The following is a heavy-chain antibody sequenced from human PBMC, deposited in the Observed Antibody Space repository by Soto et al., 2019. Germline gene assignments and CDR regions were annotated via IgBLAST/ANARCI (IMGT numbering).Heavy chain of an antibody. J-gene: IGHJ4*02. V-gene: IGHV3-30*18. CDR2: ISYDGSNK. D-gene: IGHD5-18*01. Sequence: PGGSLRLYCSASGFSFSTFGMHWVRQAPGKGLEWVADISYDGSNKFYADSVKGRFTISRDNSENTFHLQMNSLRAEDTAVYYCAKDGGHNYGYLNYWGQGTLVTVSS. CDR1: GFSFSTFG. CDR3: AKDGGHNYGYLNY.